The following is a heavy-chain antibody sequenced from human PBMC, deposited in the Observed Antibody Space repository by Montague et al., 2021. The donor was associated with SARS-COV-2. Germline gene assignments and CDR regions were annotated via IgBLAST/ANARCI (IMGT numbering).Heavy chain of an antibody. J-gene: IGHJ3*01. CDR1: GVSVNNYY. CDR3: VRGFYDTSDYFQGTFDV. CDR2: IYYTGST. D-gene: IGHD3-22*01. Sequence: SETLSLTCSVSGVSVNNYYWAWIRQTPEKGLEWIGYIYYTGSTNYNPSLRNRITISIDTSANQFSLKLRSVTPADTAVYYCVRGFYDTSDYFQGTFDVWGHGTVVSVSS. V-gene: IGHV4-59*02.